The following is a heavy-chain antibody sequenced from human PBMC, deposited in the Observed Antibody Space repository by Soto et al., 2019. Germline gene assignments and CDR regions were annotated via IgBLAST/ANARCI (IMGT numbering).Heavy chain of an antibody. Sequence: QVQVVQSGAEVKKPGASVKVSCKASGYTFTSYGISWVRQAPGQGLEWMGWINGYNGNTNHAQKLQGRVTMSTDTSTSTAHMELRSLRSDDSAVYYCARMGDVPYYYYGMDVWGQGTTVTVSS. CDR3: ARMGDVPYYYYGMDV. D-gene: IGHD3-16*01. V-gene: IGHV1-18*01. J-gene: IGHJ6*02. CDR1: GYTFTSYG. CDR2: INGYNGNT.